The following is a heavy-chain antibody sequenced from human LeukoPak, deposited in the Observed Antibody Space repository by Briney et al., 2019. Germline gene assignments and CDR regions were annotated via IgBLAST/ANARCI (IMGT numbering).Heavy chain of an antibody. Sequence: SGGSLRLSCSASGFAFSSYAMYWVRQAPGKGLEYVSAISKDGGTQYPADSVKGRITISRDNSKNTLYLQMNSLRAEDTAVYYCVRDISGEKSFDYWGQGSLVTVSS. CDR2: ISKDGGTQ. CDR3: VRDISGEKSFDY. J-gene: IGHJ4*02. D-gene: IGHD3-10*01. CDR1: GFAFSSYA. V-gene: IGHV3-64*04.